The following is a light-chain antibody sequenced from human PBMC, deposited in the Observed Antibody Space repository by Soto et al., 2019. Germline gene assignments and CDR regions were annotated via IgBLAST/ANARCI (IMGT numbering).Light chain of an antibody. V-gene: IGKV3-20*01. CDR3: QQYGSSPLT. Sequence: EIVLTQSPATLSLSPGERATFSCRASQRVSTYLAWYQKKPGQAPRLLIYGASSRATGIPDRFSGSGSGADFTLTISRLEPEDFAVYYCQQYGSSPLTFGGGTKVDIK. J-gene: IGKJ4*01. CDR2: GAS. CDR1: QRVSTY.